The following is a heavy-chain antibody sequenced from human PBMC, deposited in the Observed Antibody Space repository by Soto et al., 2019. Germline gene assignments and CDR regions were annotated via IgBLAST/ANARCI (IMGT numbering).Heavy chain of an antibody. CDR3: ARQPPGYFAMDV. CDR1: GYNFSDYW. J-gene: IGHJ6*02. Sequence: ESLKISCKGSGYNFSDYWIGWVRQMPGKGLEWMGIIHRRDSIVRYSQSFQGQVTISADRSINSAYLQWTTLKASDSAISYCARQPPGYFAMDVWGQGTPVIVSS. V-gene: IGHV5-51*01. CDR2: IHRRDSIV.